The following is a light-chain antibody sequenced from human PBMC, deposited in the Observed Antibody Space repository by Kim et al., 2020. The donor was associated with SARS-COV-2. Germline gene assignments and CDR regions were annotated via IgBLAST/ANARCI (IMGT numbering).Light chain of an antibody. CDR2: KAS. Sequence: DIQMTQSPSTLSASVGDRVTITCRASQSISSWLAWYQQKPGKAPKLLIYKASSLESGVPSRFSGIGSGTEFTLTISSLQPDDFATYYCQQYNSSPWTFGQGTKVDIK. V-gene: IGKV1-5*03. CDR3: QQYNSSPWT. CDR1: QSISSW. J-gene: IGKJ1*01.